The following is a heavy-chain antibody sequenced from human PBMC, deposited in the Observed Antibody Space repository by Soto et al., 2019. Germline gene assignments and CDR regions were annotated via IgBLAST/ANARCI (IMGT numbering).Heavy chain of an antibody. Sequence: SETLSLTCTVSGGSISSSSYYWGWIRQPPGKGLEWIGSIYYSGSTYYNPSLKSRVTISVDTSKNQFSLKLSSVTAADTAVYYCARHITQPVGNYYYYYMDVWGKGTTVTVSS. D-gene: IGHD3-10*01. CDR1: GGSISSSSYY. CDR2: IYYSGST. CDR3: ARHITQPVGNYYYYYMDV. J-gene: IGHJ6*03. V-gene: IGHV4-39*01.